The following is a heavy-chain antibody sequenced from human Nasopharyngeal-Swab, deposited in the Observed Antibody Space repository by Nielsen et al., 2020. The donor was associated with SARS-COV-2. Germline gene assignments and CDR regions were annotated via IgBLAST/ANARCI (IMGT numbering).Heavy chain of an antibody. CDR2: IYYSGST. V-gene: IGHV4-61*01. CDR1: GGSVSSGSYY. J-gene: IGHJ6*02. D-gene: IGHD3-10*01. Sequence: SETLSLTSTVSGGSVSSGSYYWSWIRQPPGKGLEWIGYIYYSGSTNYNPSLKSRVTISVDTSKNQFSLKLSSVTAADTAVYYCARDHYGSGSPSMDVWGQGTTVTVSS. CDR3: ARDHYGSGSPSMDV.